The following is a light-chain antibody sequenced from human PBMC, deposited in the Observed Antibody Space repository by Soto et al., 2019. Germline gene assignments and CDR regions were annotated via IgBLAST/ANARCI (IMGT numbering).Light chain of an antibody. CDR2: KDN. CDR1: SSNIGSNF. V-gene: IGLV1-47*01. CDR3: SVWEDNVDGWG. Sequence: QSVLTQPPSASGTPGQRVTISCSGSSSNIGSNFVYWYQQLPGTAPKLLLYKDNQRPSGVPDRLAGYKSGTSVSLAISGLRHEDEAAYYCSVWEDNVDGWGFGGGTQLTVL. J-gene: IGLJ3*02.